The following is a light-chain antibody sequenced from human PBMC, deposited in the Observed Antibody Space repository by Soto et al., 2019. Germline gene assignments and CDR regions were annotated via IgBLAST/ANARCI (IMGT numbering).Light chain of an antibody. CDR2: RVS. V-gene: IGKV3-15*01. J-gene: IGKJ4*01. CDR3: QQYNNCPRAT. CDR1: QSINSN. Sequence: EIVMTQSPATLSLSPGERATLSCRASQSINSNLAWYQQQPGQAPRLFMFRVSSRATGVPARFSGSGSETEFNLTISRLQSEDFAVYYCQQYNNCPRATFGGGTKVE.